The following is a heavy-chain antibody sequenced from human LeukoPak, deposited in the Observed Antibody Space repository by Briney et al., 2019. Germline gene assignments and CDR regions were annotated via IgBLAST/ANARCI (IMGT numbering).Heavy chain of an antibody. D-gene: IGHD4-23*01. Sequence: PGGSLRLSCAASGFSFNNYAMSWVRQAPGKGLEWVSAISTTGGSTYYADSVNGRFTVSRDNTKNTLSLQMDSLRVEDTALYYCAKDWTTVVTPKGYYFDSWGQGTLVTVSS. J-gene: IGHJ4*02. CDR1: GFSFNNYA. CDR3: AKDWTTVVTPKGYYFDS. CDR2: ISTTGGST. V-gene: IGHV3-23*01.